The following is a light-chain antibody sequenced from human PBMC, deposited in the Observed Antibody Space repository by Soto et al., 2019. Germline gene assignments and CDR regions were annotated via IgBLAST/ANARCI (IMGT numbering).Light chain of an antibody. CDR1: ISNIGAGHA. Sequence: QSVLNQTPSVSGAPGQRFTISCTGSISNIGAGHAVHWYQQLPGTAPKLLIHSNNNRPSGVPDRFSGSKSGTSASLAIAGLQADDEADYYCKSYDPTLRTSLFGGGTQLTVL. CDR3: KSYDPTLRTSL. CDR2: SNN. V-gene: IGLV1-40*01. J-gene: IGLJ2*01.